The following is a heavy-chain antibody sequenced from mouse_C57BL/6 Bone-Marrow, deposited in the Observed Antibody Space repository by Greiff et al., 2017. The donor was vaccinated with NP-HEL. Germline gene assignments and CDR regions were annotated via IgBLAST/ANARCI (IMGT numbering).Heavy chain of an antibody. V-gene: IGHV1-63*01. J-gene: IGHJ3*01. Sequence: VKLMESGAELVRPGTSVKMSCKASGYTFTNYWIGWAKQRPGHGLEWIGDIYPGGGYTNYNEKFKGQATLTADKSSSTAYMQFSSLTSEDSAIYYCARWYGYYSWFAYWGQGTLVTVSA. D-gene: IGHD2-3*01. CDR3: ARWYGYYSWFAY. CDR2: IYPGGGYT. CDR1: GYTFTNYW.